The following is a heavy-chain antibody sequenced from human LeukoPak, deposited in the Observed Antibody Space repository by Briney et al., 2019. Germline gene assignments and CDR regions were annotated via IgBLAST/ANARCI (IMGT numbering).Heavy chain of an antibody. CDR3: AKGLVGTEYFQH. V-gene: IGHV3-74*01. CDR2: LNADASTT. Sequence: GGSLRLSCETSGFTFSSHWMHWVRQAPGKGLVWVSRLNADASTTNYADSVKGRFTISRDNSKNTLSLQMNSLRAEDTAVYHCAKGLVGTEYFQHWGQGTLVTVSS. CDR1: GFTFSSHW. J-gene: IGHJ1*01. D-gene: IGHD2-8*02.